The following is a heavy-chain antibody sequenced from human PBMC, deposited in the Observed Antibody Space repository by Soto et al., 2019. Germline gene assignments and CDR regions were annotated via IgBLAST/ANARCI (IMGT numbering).Heavy chain of an antibody. CDR3: ANNVTYYYDSSGRPAYDY. CDR1: GFTFSSYG. J-gene: IGHJ4*02. CDR2: ISYDGSNK. D-gene: IGHD3-22*01. Sequence: GGSLRLSCAASGFTFSSYGMHWVRQAPGKGLEWVAVISYDGSNKYYADSVKGRFTISRDNSKNTLYLQMNSLRAEDTAVYYCANNVTYYYDSSGRPAYDYWGQGTLVTVSS. V-gene: IGHV3-30*18.